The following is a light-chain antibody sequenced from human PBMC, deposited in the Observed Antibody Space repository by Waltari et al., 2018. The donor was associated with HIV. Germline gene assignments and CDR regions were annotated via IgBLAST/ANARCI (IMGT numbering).Light chain of an antibody. CDR1: SSDVGGYNY. Sequence: QSALTQPPSASGSPGQSVTISCTGTSSDVGGYNYVSWYQQHPGKAPKLMIYEVSKRPSGVPDRFSGSKSGNTASLTVSGVQGEDEADYYCSSYAGSNNFGVFGGETKLTVL. CDR3: SSYAGSNNFGV. J-gene: IGLJ2*01. CDR2: EVS. V-gene: IGLV2-8*01.